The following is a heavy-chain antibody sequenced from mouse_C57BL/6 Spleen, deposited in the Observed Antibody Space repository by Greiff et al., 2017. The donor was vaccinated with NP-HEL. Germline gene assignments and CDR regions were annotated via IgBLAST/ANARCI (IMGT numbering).Heavy chain of an antibody. J-gene: IGHJ2*01. Sequence: VQLQQSGAELVRPGASVKLSCTASGFNIKDDYMHWVKQRPEQGLEWIGWIDPENGDTEYASKFQGKATITADTSSNTAYLQLSSLTSEDTAVYYCTNYVVSYFDYWGQGTTLTVSS. CDR1: GFNIKDDY. CDR3: TNYVVSYFDY. CDR2: IDPENGDT. V-gene: IGHV14-4*01. D-gene: IGHD2-4*01.